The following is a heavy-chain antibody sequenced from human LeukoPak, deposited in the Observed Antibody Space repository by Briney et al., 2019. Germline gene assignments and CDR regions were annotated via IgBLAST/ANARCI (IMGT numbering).Heavy chain of an antibody. CDR1: GFTFSDYY. V-gene: IGHV3-11*04. D-gene: IGHD2-15*01. Sequence: GGSLRLSCAASGFTFSDYYMSWIRQAPGKGLEWVSYISSSGSTIYYADSVKGRFTISRDNAKNSLYLQMNSLRAEDTAVYYCARFKPRKYCSGGSCYSGEYYFDYWGQGTLVTVSS. CDR2: ISSSGSTI. J-gene: IGHJ4*02. CDR3: ARFKPRKYCSGGSCYSGEYYFDY.